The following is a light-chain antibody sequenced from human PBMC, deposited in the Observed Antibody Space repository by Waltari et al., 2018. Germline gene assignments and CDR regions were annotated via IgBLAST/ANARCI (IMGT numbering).Light chain of an antibody. CDR3: TSKTTSNTLV. J-gene: IGLJ3*02. CDR1: TSDVGGYEY. CDR2: DVA. V-gene: IGLV2-14*03. Sequence: QSALTQPGSVSGAPGQSITISCTGTTSDVGGYEYVSWYQHYPGEAPKLILYDVANRPSGVAKRFSGSKSGSTASLTISGLQAEDEALYYCTSKTTSNTLVFGGGTKVTVL.